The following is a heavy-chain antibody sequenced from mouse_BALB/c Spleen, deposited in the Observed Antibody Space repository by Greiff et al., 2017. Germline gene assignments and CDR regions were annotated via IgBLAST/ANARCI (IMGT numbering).Heavy chain of an antibody. D-gene: IGHD2-1*01. CDR3: ARGNYGNPAWFAY. CDR1: GYTFSSYW. CDR2: ILPGSGST. V-gene: IGHV1-9*01. Sequence: QVQLQQSGAELMKPGASVKISCKATGYTFSSYWIEWVKQRPGHGLEWIGEILPGSGSTNYNEKFKGKATFTADTSSNTAYMQLSSLTSEDSAVYYCARGNYGNPAWFAYWGQGTLVTVSA. J-gene: IGHJ3*01.